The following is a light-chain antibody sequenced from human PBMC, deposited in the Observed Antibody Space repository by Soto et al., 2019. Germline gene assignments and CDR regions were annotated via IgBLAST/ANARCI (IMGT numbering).Light chain of an antibody. J-gene: IGKJ2*01. CDR3: QHHGGLPPMYT. CDR2: GAS. CDR1: QSVSSSY. V-gene: IGKV3-20*01. Sequence: EIVLTQSPGTLSLSPGERATLSCRASQSVSSSYLAWYQQKPGQAPRLLIYGASSRATGIPDRFSGSGSETDFTLTISRLEPEDFAVYYCQHHGGLPPMYTFGQGTKLEIK.